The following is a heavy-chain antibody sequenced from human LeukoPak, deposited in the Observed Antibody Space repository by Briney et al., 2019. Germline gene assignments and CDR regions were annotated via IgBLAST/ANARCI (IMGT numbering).Heavy chain of an antibody. Sequence: PGGSLRLSCAASGFTFSTYAMTWVRQAPGKGLEWVAVISYDGSNKYYADSVKGRFTISRDNSKNTLYLQMNSLRAEDTAVYYCAKDRITIFGVVTPSGGGQGTLVTVSS. V-gene: IGHV3-30*18. CDR2: ISYDGSNK. CDR3: AKDRITIFGVVTPSG. D-gene: IGHD3-3*01. CDR1: GFTFSTYA. J-gene: IGHJ4*02.